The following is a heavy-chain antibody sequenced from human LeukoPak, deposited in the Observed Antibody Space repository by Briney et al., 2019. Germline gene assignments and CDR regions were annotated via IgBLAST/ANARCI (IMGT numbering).Heavy chain of an antibody. J-gene: IGHJ4*02. CDR3: AKGTAAGLNLFDY. D-gene: IGHD6-13*01. V-gene: IGHV1-69*13. Sequence: SVKVSCKASGGTVSSYAISWVRQGPGQGLEWMGGIIPIFGTANYAQKFQGRVTITADESTSTAYMELSSLRSEDTAVYYCAKGTAAGLNLFDYWGQGTLVTVSS. CDR1: GGTVSSYA. CDR2: IIPIFGTA.